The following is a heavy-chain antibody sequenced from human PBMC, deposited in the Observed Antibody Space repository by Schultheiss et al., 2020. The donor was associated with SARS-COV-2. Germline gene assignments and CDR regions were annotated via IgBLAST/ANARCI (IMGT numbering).Heavy chain of an antibody. V-gene: IGHV4-34*01. CDR3: ARATTVTTFFYDYYGMDV. CDR1: GGSISSYY. Sequence: SETLSLTCTVSGGSISSYYWSWVRQPPGKGLEWIGEINHSGSTNYNPSLKSRVTMSVDTSKNQFSLKLSSVTAADTAVYYCARATTVTTFFYDYYGMDVWGQGTTVTVSS. J-gene: IGHJ6*02. CDR2: INHSGST. D-gene: IGHD4-11*01.